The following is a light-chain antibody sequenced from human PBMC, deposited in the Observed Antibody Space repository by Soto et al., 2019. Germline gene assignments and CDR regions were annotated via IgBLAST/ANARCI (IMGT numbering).Light chain of an antibody. V-gene: IGLV2-8*01. CDR3: SSYSCSNNLV. J-gene: IGLJ2*01. Sequence: QSALTQPPSASGSPGQSVTISCTGTSSDVGGYNYVSWYQQHPGKAPKLMIYEVSKRPSGVPDRFSGSKSGNTASLTVSGLQAEDEAAYYCSSYSCSNNLVFGGGTKLTVL. CDR1: SSDVGGYNY. CDR2: EVS.